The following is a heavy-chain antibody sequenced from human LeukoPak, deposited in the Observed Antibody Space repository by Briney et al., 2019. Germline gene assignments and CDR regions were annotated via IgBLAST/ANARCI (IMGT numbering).Heavy chain of an antibody. CDR3: AREGRYFDY. V-gene: IGHV4-34*01. J-gene: IGHJ4*02. Sequence: PSETLSLTCAVNGGSFSGYYWNWIRQPPGKRLEWIGEINHTGNTNYNPSLKRRVTISVDTSKNQFSLKLSSVTAADTAVYYCAREGRYFDYWGQGTLVTVSS. CDR1: GGSFSGYY. CDR2: INHTGNT.